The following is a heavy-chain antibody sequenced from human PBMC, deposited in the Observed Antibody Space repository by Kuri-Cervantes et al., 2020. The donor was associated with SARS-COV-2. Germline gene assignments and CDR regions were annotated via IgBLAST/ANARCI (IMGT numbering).Heavy chain of an antibody. CDR2: INPSGGST. CDR3: ARGVASYCGGDCYSGWFDP. D-gene: IGHD2-21*02. V-gene: IGHV1-46*01. J-gene: IGHJ5*02. CDR1: GYSFTSYW. Sequence: ASVKVSCKGSGYSFTSYWIGWVRQMPGKGLEWMGIINPSGGSTSYAQKFQGRVTMTRDTSTSTVYMELSSLRSEDTAVYYCARGVASYCGGDCYSGWFDPWGQGTLVTVSS.